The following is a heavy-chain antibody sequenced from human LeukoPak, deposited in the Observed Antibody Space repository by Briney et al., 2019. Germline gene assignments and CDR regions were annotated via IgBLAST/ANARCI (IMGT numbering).Heavy chain of an antibody. D-gene: IGHD1/OR15-1a*01. J-gene: IGHJ3*02. CDR1: GGSISSSRYY. CDR2: IYYSGTT. V-gene: IGHV4-39*01. CDR3: AIKGNTDAFDI. Sequence: SETLSLTCTLSGGSISSSRYYWGWIRQPPGKGLEWIGSIYYSGTTYYNPSLKSRVTISVDTSKNQFSLKVSSVTAADTAVYYCAIKGNTDAFDIWGQGTMVTVSS.